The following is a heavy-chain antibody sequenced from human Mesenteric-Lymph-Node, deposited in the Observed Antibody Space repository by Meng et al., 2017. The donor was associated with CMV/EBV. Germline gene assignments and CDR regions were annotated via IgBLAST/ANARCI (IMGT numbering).Heavy chain of an antibody. D-gene: IGHD3-3*01. Sequence: SETLSLTCTVSGGSVSSDNSYWTWIRQPPGKGLEWIGYIYYRENINYNPSLKSRVTISVDTSKNQFSLKLSSVTAADTAVYYCAGLSGYRGAVDYWGQGTLVTVSS. CDR3: AGLSGYRGAVDY. J-gene: IGHJ4*02. CDR2: IYYRENI. CDR1: GGSVSSDNSY. V-gene: IGHV4-61*01.